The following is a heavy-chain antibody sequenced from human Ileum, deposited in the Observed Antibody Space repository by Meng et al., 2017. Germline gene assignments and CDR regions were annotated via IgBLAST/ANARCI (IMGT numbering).Heavy chain of an antibody. Sequence: SETLSLTCTVSGGSVSRGSYYWSWIRQPPGKGLEWIGYIYYSGSTNYNPSLKSRVTISVDTSKNQFSLKLSSVTAADTAVYYCARKYSTGANDYWGQGTLVTVSS. CDR2: IYYSGST. J-gene: IGHJ4*01. CDR1: GGSVSRGSYY. V-gene: IGHV4-61*01. CDR3: ARKYSTGANDY. D-gene: IGHD2-8*02.